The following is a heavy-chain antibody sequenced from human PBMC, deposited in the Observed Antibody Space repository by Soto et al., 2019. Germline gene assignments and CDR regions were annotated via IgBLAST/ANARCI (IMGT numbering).Heavy chain of an antibody. J-gene: IGHJ6*03. D-gene: IGHD2-15*01. V-gene: IGHV4-34*01. Sequence: QLQLQQWGAGLLKPSETLSLTCAVYGGSFSGYYWSWIRQPPGKGLEWIGEINHSGSTNYNPSLKSRVTISVDTSKNQFSLKLSSVTAADTAVYYCARGGDCSGGSCYLRAYMDVWGKGTTVTVSS. CDR2: INHSGST. CDR3: ARGGDCSGGSCYLRAYMDV. CDR1: GGSFSGYY.